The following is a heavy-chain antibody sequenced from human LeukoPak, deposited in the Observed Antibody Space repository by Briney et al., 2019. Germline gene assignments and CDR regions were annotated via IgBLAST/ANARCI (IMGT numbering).Heavy chain of an antibody. CDR1: GFTVSSNY. J-gene: IGHJ4*02. V-gene: IGHV3-7*03. CDR2: IKQDGSEK. D-gene: IGHD6-19*01. Sequence: GGSLRLSCAASGFTVSSNYMNWVRQAPGKGLEWVANIKQDGSEKYYVDSVKGRFTISRDNAKNSLYLQMNSLRAEDTAVYYCAKNLLRAVAGPCGYWGQGTLVTVSS. CDR3: AKNLLRAVAGPCGY.